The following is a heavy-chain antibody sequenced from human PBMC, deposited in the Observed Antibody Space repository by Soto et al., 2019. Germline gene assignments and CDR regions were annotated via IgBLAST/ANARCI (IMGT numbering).Heavy chain of an antibody. CDR2: IYYSGST. CDR1: GGSISSGGYY. CDR3: AREEGSDIYFDY. V-gene: IGHV4-31*03. J-gene: IGHJ4*02. Sequence: SETLSLTCTVSGGSISSGGYYWSWIRQHPGKGLEWIGYIYYSGSTYYNPSLKSRVTISVDTSKNQFSLKLSSVTAADTAVYYCAREEGSDIYFDYWGQETLVTVSS. D-gene: IGHD3-9*01.